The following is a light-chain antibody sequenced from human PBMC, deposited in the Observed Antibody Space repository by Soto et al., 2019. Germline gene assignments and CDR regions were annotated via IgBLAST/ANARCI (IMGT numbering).Light chain of an antibody. CDR2: GAT. CDR1: QSVGSS. V-gene: IGKV3-15*01. J-gene: IGKJ1*01. CDR3: LQYSNGPRT. Sequence: ETVMAQSPATLSLSTGEGASLSCRASQSVGSSLAWYQHKPGQAPRLLIYGATTRATGIPARFSGSGYGAEFTLTINSLQSEDFALYYCLQYSNGPRTFGQGTKVDIK.